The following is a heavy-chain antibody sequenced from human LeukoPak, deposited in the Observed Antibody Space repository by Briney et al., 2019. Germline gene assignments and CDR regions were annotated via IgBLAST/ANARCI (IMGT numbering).Heavy chain of an antibody. CDR1: GFTFSSYG. J-gene: IGHJ6*02. Sequence: PGGSLRLSCAASGFTFSSYGMHWVRQAPGKGLEWVAVISYDGSNKYYADSVKGRFTISRDNSKNTLYLQMNSLRAEDTAVYYCAKDRWFGELSLSRGEGMDVWGQGTTVTVSS. V-gene: IGHV3-30*18. CDR2: ISYDGSNK. D-gene: IGHD3-10*01. CDR3: AKDRWFGELSLSRGEGMDV.